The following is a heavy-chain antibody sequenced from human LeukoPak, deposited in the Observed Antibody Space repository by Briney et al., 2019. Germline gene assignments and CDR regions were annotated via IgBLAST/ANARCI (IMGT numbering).Heavy chain of an antibody. Sequence: GGSLRLSCTPSGFTVSSNYMSWVRQAPGKGLEWVSVIYSDGSTYYADSVKGRFTISRDNSKNMLYLQMNSLRAEDTAVYYCARGQWELDYWGQGTLVTVSS. CDR2: IYSDGST. J-gene: IGHJ4*02. CDR1: GFTVSSNY. V-gene: IGHV3-53*01. CDR3: ARGQWELDY. D-gene: IGHD1-1*01.